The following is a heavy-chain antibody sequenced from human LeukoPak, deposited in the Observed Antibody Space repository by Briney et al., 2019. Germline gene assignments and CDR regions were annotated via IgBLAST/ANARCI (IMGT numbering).Heavy chain of an antibody. CDR1: GCTFSSYG. CDR2: IRYDGSNK. Sequence: GGSLRLFCAASGCTFSSYGMPWVRQAPGKGLEWVAFIRYDGSNKYYADSVKGRFTISRDNSKNTLYLQMNSLRAEDTAAYYCAKEGGSGWYGPFDYWGQGTLVTVSS. J-gene: IGHJ4*02. CDR3: AKEGGSGWYGPFDY. V-gene: IGHV3-30*02. D-gene: IGHD6-19*01.